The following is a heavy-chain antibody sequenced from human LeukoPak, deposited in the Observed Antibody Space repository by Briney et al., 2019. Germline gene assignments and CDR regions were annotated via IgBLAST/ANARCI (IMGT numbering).Heavy chain of an antibody. CDR2: INQDGSEK. Sequence: GGALRLSCAPSGFTFCSYWMSGVRQAPGKGVEWVANINQDGSEKYYVYPAKGRFTLSRDNAKNSLYLQMNSLRAEDTAVDYCARGARSGYAKYWGQGTLVTVSS. J-gene: IGHJ4*02. V-gene: IGHV3-7*01. D-gene: IGHD5-12*01. CDR1: GFTFCSYW. CDR3: ARGARSGYAKY.